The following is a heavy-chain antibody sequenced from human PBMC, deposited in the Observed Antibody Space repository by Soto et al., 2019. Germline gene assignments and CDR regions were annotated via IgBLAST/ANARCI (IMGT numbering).Heavy chain of an antibody. Sequence: QVRLVESGGGVVQPGRSLRRSCAASGFVFSDYVIHWVRQAPGRGLDWVAGIWYHGRDIFYTDSVKGRFTISRDNSKNMLYLQMNSLRAEDTAVYYCARDQGGQSGNFIFDNWGQGILVTASS. CDR1: GFVFSDYV. D-gene: IGHD1-26*01. CDR3: ARDQGGQSGNFIFDN. V-gene: IGHV3-33*01. J-gene: IGHJ4*02. CDR2: IWYHGRDI.